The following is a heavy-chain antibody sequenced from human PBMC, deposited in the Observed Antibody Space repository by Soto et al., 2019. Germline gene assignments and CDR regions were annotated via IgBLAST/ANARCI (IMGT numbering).Heavy chain of an antibody. CDR3: ARDRDGYTRGWFDP. CDR2: IIPIFGTA. Sequence: QVQLVQSGAEVKKPGSSVKVSCKASGGTFSSYAISWVRQAPGQGLEWMGGIIPIFGTANYAQKFQGRVTITADESTSTAYMGLSSLRSEDTAVYYCARDRDGYTRGWFDPWGQGTLVTVSS. D-gene: IGHD5-12*01. CDR1: GGTFSSYA. J-gene: IGHJ5*02. V-gene: IGHV1-69*12.